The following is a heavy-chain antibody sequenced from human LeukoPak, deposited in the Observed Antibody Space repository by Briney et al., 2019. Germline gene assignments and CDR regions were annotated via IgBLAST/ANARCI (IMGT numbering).Heavy chain of an antibody. V-gene: IGHV1-2*02. CDR1: GYTLTVYY. Sequence: GASVNVCCKASGYTLTVYYMHWVRQAPGQGLEWMGWINPNTGGTNYAQNFQGRVTMTRDTSISTAYMELSRLRSDDTGVYYCAGGDHTNFDYWGQGTLVTVSS. CDR2: INPNTGGT. D-gene: IGHD3-10*01. J-gene: IGHJ4*02. CDR3: AGGDHTNFDY.